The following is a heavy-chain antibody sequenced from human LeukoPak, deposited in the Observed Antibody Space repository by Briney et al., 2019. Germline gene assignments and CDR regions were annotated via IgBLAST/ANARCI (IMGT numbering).Heavy chain of an antibody. J-gene: IGHJ4*02. CDR1: GFTFSSYA. CDR2: ISGSGGST. V-gene: IGHV3-23*01. CDR3: AKCPSGHDSAGDCFDY. Sequence: GGSLRLSCAASGFTFSSYAMSWVRQAPGKGLEWVSAISGSGGSTYYADSVKGRFTISRDNSKNTLYLQMNSLRAEDTAVYYCAKCPSGHDSAGDCFDYWGQGTLVTVSS. D-gene: IGHD5-12*01.